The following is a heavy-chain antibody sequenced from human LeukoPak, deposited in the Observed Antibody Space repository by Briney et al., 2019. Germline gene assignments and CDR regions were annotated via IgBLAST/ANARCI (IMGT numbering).Heavy chain of an antibody. J-gene: IGHJ6*03. D-gene: IGHD1-14*01. Sequence: SETLSLTCTVSGGSISSYYWSWIRQPRGKGLEWIGYIYYSGSTYYNPSLKSRVTISVDTSKNQFSLKLSSVTAADTAVYYCARALNHYYYYYYMDVWGKGTTVTVSS. CDR2: IYYSGST. CDR1: GGSISSYY. CDR3: ARALNHYYYYYYMDV. V-gene: IGHV4-59*01.